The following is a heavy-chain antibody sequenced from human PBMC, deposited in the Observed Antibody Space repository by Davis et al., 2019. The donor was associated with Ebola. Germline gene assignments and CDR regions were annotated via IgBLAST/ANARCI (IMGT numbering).Heavy chain of an antibody. Sequence: SETLSLTCAVYGGSFSGYYWSWIRQPPGKGLEWIGYIYYSGSTNYNPSLKSRVTISVDTSKNQFSLKLSSVTAADTAVYYCSTSSSLWYFDLWGRGTLVTVSS. CDR2: IYYSGST. D-gene: IGHD6-13*01. J-gene: IGHJ2*01. V-gene: IGHV4-59*08. CDR1: GGSFSGYY. CDR3: STSSSLWYFDL.